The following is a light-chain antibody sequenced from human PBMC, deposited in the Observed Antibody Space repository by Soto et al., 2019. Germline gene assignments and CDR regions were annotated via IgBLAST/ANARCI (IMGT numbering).Light chain of an antibody. V-gene: IGLV2-11*01. CDR3: CSYAGSYTLV. Sequence: QSVLTQPRSVSGSPGQSVTISCTGTSSDVGVYNYVSWYQQHPGKAPKLMIYDVSKRPSGVPDRFSGSKSGNTASLTISGLQAEXEADYYCCSYAGSYTLVFGGGTQLTVL. J-gene: IGLJ2*01. CDR2: DVS. CDR1: SSDVGVYNY.